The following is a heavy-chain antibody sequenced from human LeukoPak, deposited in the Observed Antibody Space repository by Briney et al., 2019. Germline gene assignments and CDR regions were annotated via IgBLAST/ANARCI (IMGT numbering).Heavy chain of an antibody. CDR1: GFTVSSNY. CDR3: ARVMRGGVDY. D-gene: IGHD3-10*01. J-gene: IGHJ4*02. Sequence: GGSLRLSCAASGFTVSSNYMSWVRQAPGEGLEWVSVIYSGGGTYYADSVRGRFTISREKSKITLDHQMNSLRGEDTAVYYCARVMRGGVDYWGQGTLVTVSS. CDR2: IYSGGGT. V-gene: IGHV3-53*01.